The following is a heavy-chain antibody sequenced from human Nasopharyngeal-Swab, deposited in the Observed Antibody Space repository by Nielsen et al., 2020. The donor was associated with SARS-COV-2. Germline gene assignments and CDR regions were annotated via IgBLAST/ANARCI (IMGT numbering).Heavy chain of an antibody. D-gene: IGHD3-22*01. J-gene: IGHJ4*02. CDR3: AKDYYDSSGYLEYYFDY. Sequence: GESLKISCAASGFTFSSYGMHWVRQAPGKGLEWVAVISYDGSNKYYADSVKGRFTISRDNSKNTLSLQMNSLRAEDTAVYYCAKDYYDSSGYLEYYFDYWGQGTLVTVSS. CDR1: GFTFSSYG. CDR2: ISYDGSNK. V-gene: IGHV3-30*18.